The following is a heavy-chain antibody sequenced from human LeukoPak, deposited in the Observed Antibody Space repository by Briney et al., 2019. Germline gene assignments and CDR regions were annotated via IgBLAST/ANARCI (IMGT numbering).Heavy chain of an antibody. Sequence: SETLSLTCTVSGGSISSSSYYWGWIRQPPGKGLEWIGSIYYSGSTYYNPSLKSRVTISVDTSKNQFSLKLSSVTAADTAVYYCASHMITFGGVIVTFDYWGQGTLVTVSS. CDR2: IYYSGST. J-gene: IGHJ4*02. CDR1: GGSISSSSYY. V-gene: IGHV4-39*07. D-gene: IGHD3-16*02. CDR3: ASHMITFGGVIVTFDY.